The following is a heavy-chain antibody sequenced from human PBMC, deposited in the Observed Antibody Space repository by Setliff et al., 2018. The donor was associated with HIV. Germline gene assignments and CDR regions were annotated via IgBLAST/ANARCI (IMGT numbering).Heavy chain of an antibody. CDR1: GYTFTGYY. Sequence: ASVKVSCKASGYTFTGYYMHWVRQAPGQGLEWMGWIHPNSGATDYAQKFQGRVTMTRDTSISTAYVELSRLRSDDTAVYYCAREKYFLEWFPDSWGQGTLVTVSS. CDR2: IHPNSGAT. D-gene: IGHD3-3*01. J-gene: IGHJ4*02. CDR3: AREKYFLEWFPDS. V-gene: IGHV1-2*02.